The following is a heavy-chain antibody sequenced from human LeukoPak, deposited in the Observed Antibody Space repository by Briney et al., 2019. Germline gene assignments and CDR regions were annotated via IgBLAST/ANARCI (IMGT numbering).Heavy chain of an antibody. Sequence: SETLSLTCTVSGGSISSGDYYWSWIRQPPGKGLEWIGYIYYSGSTYYNPSLKSRVTISVDTSKNQFSLKLSSVTAADTAVYYCAREGVKYQLLYAFDTWGHGTMVTVSS. J-gene: IGHJ3*02. CDR1: GGSISSGDYY. CDR2: IYYSGST. CDR3: AREGVKYQLLYAFDT. D-gene: IGHD2-2*02. V-gene: IGHV4-30-4*08.